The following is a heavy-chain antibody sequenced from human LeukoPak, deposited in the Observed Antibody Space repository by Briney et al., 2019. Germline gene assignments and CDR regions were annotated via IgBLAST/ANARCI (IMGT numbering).Heavy chain of an antibody. D-gene: IGHD3-9*01. J-gene: IGHJ4*02. CDR3: ARGARYYDILTGYPLFDY. Sequence: GGSLRLSCAASGFTFSSYAMHWVRQAPGKGLEWVAVISYDGSNKYYADSVKGRFTISRDNSKNTLYLQMNSLRAEDTAVYFCARGARYYDILTGYPLFDYWGQGTLVTVSS. CDR2: ISYDGSNK. CDR1: GFTFSSYA. V-gene: IGHV3-30-3*01.